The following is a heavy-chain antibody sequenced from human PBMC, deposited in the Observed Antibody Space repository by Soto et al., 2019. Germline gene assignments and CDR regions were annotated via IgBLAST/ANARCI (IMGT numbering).Heavy chain of an antibody. Sequence: QVQLVESGGGVVQPGESLRLSCAASGFTFNDYAMHWVRQAPGKGPEWAAARSYDGSNKYYADFAKGRFTISRDNSKNTLFRQVNSLKLDDTAVCYCAKVWRPDYSEDSYRDFELWGQGTVVTVS. V-gene: IGHV3-30*04. J-gene: IGHJ3*01. CDR2: RSYDGSNK. CDR3: AKVWRPDYSEDSYRDFEL. CDR1: GFTFNDYA. D-gene: IGHD3-3*01.